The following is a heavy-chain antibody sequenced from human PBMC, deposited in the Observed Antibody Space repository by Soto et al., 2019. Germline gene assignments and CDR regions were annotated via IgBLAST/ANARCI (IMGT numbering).Heavy chain of an antibody. CDR2: IFSNDEK. V-gene: IGHV2-26*01. D-gene: IGHD3-22*01. Sequence: SGPTLVNPTETLTLTCTVSGFSLSNARMGVSWIRQPPGKALEWLAHIFSNDEKSYSTSLKSRLTISKDTSKSQVGLTMTNMALVDTATYSCPGTRASSGYYRIFKYWGQGALVIVSS. CDR1: GFSLSNARMG. J-gene: IGHJ1*01. CDR3: PGTRASSGYYRIFKY.